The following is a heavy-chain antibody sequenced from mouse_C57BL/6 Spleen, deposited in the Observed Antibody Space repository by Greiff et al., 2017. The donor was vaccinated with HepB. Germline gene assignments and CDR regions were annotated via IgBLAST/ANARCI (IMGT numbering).Heavy chain of an antibody. CDR1: GFTFSDYG. CDR2: ISSGSSTI. D-gene: IGHD2-3*01. CDR3: ARLGLYDGYPY. Sequence: EVKLMESGGGLVKPGGSLKLSCAASGFTFSDYGMHWVRQAPEKGLEWVAYISSGSSTIYYADTVKGRFTISRDNAKNTLFLQMTSLMSEDTAMYYCARLGLYDGYPYWGQGTTLTVSS. V-gene: IGHV5-17*01. J-gene: IGHJ2*01.